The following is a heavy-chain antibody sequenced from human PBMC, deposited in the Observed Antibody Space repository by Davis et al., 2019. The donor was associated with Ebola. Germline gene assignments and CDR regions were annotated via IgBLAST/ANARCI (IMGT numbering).Heavy chain of an antibody. V-gene: IGHV1-46*01. CDR3: ARDLTYHSSGWYLVDY. D-gene: IGHD6-19*01. Sequence: ASVKVSCKASGYPFTNYDINWVRQAPGQGLEWMGIINPSGGSTSYAQKFQGRVTMTRDTSTSTVYMELSSLRSEDTAMYYCARDLTYHSSGWYLVDYWGQGTLVTVSS. J-gene: IGHJ4*02. CDR2: INPSGGST. CDR1: GYPFTNYD.